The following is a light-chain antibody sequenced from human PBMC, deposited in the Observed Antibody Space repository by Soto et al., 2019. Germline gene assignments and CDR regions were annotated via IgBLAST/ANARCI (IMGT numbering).Light chain of an antibody. CDR1: SGHCSYI. CDR2: LEGSGSY. Sequence: QPVLTQSSSASASLGSSVKLTCTLSSGHCSYIIAWHQQQPGKAPRYLMKLEGSGSYNKGSGVRDRFSGSSSGADRYLTISNLQFEDEADYYCETWDSNTRVFGGGTKVTVL. CDR3: ETWDSNTRV. V-gene: IGLV4-60*02. J-gene: IGLJ3*02.